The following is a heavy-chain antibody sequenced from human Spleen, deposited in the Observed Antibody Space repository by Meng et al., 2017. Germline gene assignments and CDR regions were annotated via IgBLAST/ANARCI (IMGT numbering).Heavy chain of an antibody. CDR3: ARRIEWFGELFFPVWGGYYFDY. J-gene: IGHJ4*02. Sequence: GESLKISCAASGFTFSSYWMSWVRQAPGKGLEWVANIKQDGSEKYYVDSVKGRFTISRDNAKNSLYLQMNSLRAEDTAVYYCARRIEWFGELFFPVWGGYYFDYWGQGTLVTVSS. CDR1: GFTFSSYW. D-gene: IGHD3-10*01. CDR2: IKQDGSEK. V-gene: IGHV3-7*01.